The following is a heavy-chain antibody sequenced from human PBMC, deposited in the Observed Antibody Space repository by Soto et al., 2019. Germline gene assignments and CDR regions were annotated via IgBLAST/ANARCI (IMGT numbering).Heavy chain of an antibody. Sequence: SETLSLTCTVSGGSITDYYWSWIRQPPGRGLEWIGYIYYTGSTNYNPSLKSRVTISVDTSKNKFSLKLISVTAADTAKYFCAREGNLGRWLQPLDFWGQGTLVT. CDR3: AREGNLGRWLQPLDF. D-gene: IGHD5-12*01. V-gene: IGHV4-59*01. CDR2: IYYTGST. CDR1: GGSITDYY. J-gene: IGHJ4*02.